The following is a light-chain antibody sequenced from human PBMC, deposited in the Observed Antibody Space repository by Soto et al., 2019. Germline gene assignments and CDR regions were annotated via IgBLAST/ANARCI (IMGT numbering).Light chain of an antibody. Sequence: EIVMTQSPATLSVSPGERATLSCRASQSVSTNLAWYQQKPDQAPRLLIYGASTRATGIPARFSGRGSGTEFTLTISSLQSEDCAVYYCQQCNDWPHTFGQGTKLEIK. CDR1: QSVSTN. CDR3: QQCNDWPHT. CDR2: GAS. V-gene: IGKV3-15*01. J-gene: IGKJ2*01.